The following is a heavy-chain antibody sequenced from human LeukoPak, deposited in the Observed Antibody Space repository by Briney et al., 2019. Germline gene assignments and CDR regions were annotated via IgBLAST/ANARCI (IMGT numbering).Heavy chain of an antibody. Sequence: ASVKVSCKVSGYTLTELSMHWVRQAPGKGLEWMGGFHPEDGETIYAQKFQGRVTMTEDTSTDTAHMELRSLRFEDTAVYYCTTGKIYCSTTSCSDDYWGQGTLVTVSA. CDR1: GYTLTELS. V-gene: IGHV1-24*01. CDR2: FHPEDGET. CDR3: TTGKIYCSTTSCSDDY. D-gene: IGHD2-2*01. J-gene: IGHJ4*02.